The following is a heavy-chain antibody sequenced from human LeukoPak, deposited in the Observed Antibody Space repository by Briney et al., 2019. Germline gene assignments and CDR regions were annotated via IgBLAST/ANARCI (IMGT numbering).Heavy chain of an antibody. CDR2: MNPNSGNT. V-gene: IGHV1-8*01. CDR1: GYTFTSYD. CDR3: ARAAYDSSGYYSWLAR. D-gene: IGHD3-22*01. Sequence: GASVKVSCKASGYTFTSYDINWVRQATGQGLEWMGWMNPNSGNTGYAQKFQGRVTMTRNTSISTAYMELSSLRSEDTAVYYCARAAYDSSGYYSWLARWGQGTLVTVSS. J-gene: IGHJ4*02.